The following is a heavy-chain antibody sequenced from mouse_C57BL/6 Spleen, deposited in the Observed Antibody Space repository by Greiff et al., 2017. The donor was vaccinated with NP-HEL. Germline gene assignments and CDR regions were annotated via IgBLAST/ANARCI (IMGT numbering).Heavy chain of an antibody. CDR2: ISSGGSYT. D-gene: IGHD2-5*01. CDR3: ARQDYSNYVMFAY. V-gene: IGHV5-6*01. Sequence: EVQLQESGGDLVKPGGSLKLSCAASGFTFSSYGMSWVRQTPDKRLEWVATISSGGSYTYYPDSVKGRFTISRDNAKNTLYLQMSSLKSEDTAMYYCARQDYSNYVMFAYWGQGTLVTVSA. CDR1: GFTFSSYG. J-gene: IGHJ3*01.